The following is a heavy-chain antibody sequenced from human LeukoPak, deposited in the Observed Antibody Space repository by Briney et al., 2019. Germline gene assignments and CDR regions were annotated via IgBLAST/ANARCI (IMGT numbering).Heavy chain of an antibody. D-gene: IGHD3-10*01. Sequence: GGSLRLPCAASGFTFSSYSMNWVRQAPGKGLEWVSSISSSSYIYYADSVKGRFTISRDNAKNSLYLQMNSLRAEDTAVYYCARFRWFGELDYRWGQGTLVTVSS. CDR1: GFTFSSYS. CDR2: ISSSSYI. V-gene: IGHV3-21*04. CDR3: ARFRWFGELDYR. J-gene: IGHJ4*02.